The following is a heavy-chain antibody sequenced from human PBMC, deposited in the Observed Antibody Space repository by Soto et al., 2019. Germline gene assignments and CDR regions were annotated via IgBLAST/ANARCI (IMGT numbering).Heavy chain of an antibody. Sequence: SETLSLTCALYVGSFSAYYWSWIRHPPGKGLEWIGEINHSGGTSYNPSLKSRVTISVDTSKSQFSLKLTSVTAADRAVYYCARGRVDTVDSSGFYRDWGQGTPVTVFS. CDR1: VGSFSAYY. CDR3: ARGRVDTVDSSGFYRD. V-gene: IGHV4-34*01. D-gene: IGHD3-22*01. CDR2: INHSGGT. J-gene: IGHJ4*02.